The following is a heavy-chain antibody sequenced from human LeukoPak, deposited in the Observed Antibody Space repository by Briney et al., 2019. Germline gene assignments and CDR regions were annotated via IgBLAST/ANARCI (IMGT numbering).Heavy chain of an antibody. CDR3: ARDSDDSSGFAFDI. D-gene: IGHD3-22*01. Sequence: GGSLRLSCAASGFTFSSYSMNWVRQAPGKGLEWVSYISSSSTIYYADSVKGRFTISRDNAKNSLYLQMNSLRDEDTAVYYCARDSDDSSGFAFDIWGQGTMVTVSS. CDR1: GFTFSSYS. V-gene: IGHV3-48*02. CDR2: ISSSSTI. J-gene: IGHJ3*02.